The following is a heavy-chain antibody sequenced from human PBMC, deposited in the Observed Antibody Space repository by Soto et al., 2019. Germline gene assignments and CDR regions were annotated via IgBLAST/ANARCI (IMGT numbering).Heavy chain of an antibody. CDR2: ISAYNGNT. CDR1: GYTFTTYG. CDR3: ARGFLGYSYGPD. V-gene: IGHV1-18*01. Sequence: ASVKVSCKASGYTFTTYGISWVRQAPGQGLEWMGWISAYNGNTKYAQKLQGRVTMTTDTSTSTAYMELRSLTSDDTAVYYCARGFLGYSYGPDWGQGTLVTVSS. J-gene: IGHJ4*02. D-gene: IGHD5-18*01.